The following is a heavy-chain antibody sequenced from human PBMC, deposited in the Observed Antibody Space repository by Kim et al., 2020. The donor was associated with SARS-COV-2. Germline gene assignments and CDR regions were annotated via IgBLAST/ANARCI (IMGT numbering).Heavy chain of an antibody. CDR2: IYYSGST. D-gene: IGHD3-10*01. J-gene: IGHJ5*02. V-gene: IGHV4-59*08. CDR3: ARLIYVVYGSGSYNYAGWFDP. Sequence: SETLSLTCTVSGGSISSYYWSWIRQPPGKGLEWIGYIYYSGSTNYNPSLKSRVTISVDTSKNQFSLKLSSVTAADTAVYYCARLIYVVYGSGSYNYAGWFDPWGQGTLVTVSS. CDR1: GGSISSYY.